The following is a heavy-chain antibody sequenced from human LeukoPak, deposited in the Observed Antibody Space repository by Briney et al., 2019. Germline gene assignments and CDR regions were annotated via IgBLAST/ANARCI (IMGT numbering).Heavy chain of an antibody. CDR1: GYIVTSYY. Sequence: GASVKVSCKASGYIVTSYYMHRVRQAPGQGLEWMGIINPSSGSTIYAHKFQGRVTMTRDMSTSTVYMELSSLRSEDTAVYYCARDTRDGGNSLDAFDIWGQGTMVTVSS. V-gene: IGHV1-46*01. CDR3: ARDTRDGGNSLDAFDI. J-gene: IGHJ3*02. CDR2: INPSSGST. D-gene: IGHD4-23*01.